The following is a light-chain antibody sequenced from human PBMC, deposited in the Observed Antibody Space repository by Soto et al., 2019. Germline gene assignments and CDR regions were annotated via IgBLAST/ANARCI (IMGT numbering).Light chain of an antibody. Sequence: DIQLTQSPSFLSPSIGESVTITCRASQVISTSLAWYQVKPRKAPKLLIYAASTLESGVPSRFSGSGSGTEFTLTISSLRPDDFATYYCQQYNSYRWTFGQGTKVDI. CDR1: QVISTS. V-gene: IGKV1-9*01. J-gene: IGKJ1*01. CDR3: QQYNSYRWT. CDR2: AAS.